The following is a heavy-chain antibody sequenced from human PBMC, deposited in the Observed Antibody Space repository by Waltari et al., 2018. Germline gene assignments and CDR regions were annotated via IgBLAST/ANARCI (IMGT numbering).Heavy chain of an antibody. V-gene: IGHV3-23*01. J-gene: IGHJ3*02. CDR2: ISGSGGST. CDR3: AKDPHRGYGDPVVIAPFDI. D-gene: IGHD2-21*01. CDR1: GFTFSSYA. Sequence: EVQLLESGGGLVQPGGSLRLSCAASGFTFSSYAMSWVRQAPGKGLEWVSAISGSGGSTYYADSVKGRFTIARDNSKNTLYLQMNSLRAEDTAVYYCAKDPHRGYGDPVVIAPFDIWGQGTMVTVSS.